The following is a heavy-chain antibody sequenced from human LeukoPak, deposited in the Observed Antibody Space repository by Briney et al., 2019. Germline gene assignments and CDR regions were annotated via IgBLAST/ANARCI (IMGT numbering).Heavy chain of an antibody. CDR2: IYYSGST. Sequence: SETLSLTCTVSGGSISSYYWSWIRQPPGKGLEWTGSIYYSGSTYYNPSLKSRVTISVDTSKNQFSLKLSSVTAADTAVYYCARWRIVDNWFDPWGQGTLVTVSS. J-gene: IGHJ5*02. D-gene: IGHD3-22*01. CDR1: GGSISSYY. CDR3: ARWRIVDNWFDP. V-gene: IGHV4-39*07.